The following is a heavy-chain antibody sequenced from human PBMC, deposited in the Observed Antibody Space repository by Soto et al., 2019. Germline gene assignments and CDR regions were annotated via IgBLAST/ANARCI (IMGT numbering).Heavy chain of an antibody. V-gene: IGHV3-21*01. Sequence: GWSLRLSCAASGFTFSSYSMNWVRQAPGKGLEWVSSISSSSSYIYYADSVKGRFTISRDNAKNSLYLQMNSLRAEDTAVYYCARDYYYDSSGYFDDAFDIWGQGTMVTVSS. J-gene: IGHJ3*02. CDR3: ARDYYYDSSGYFDDAFDI. CDR1: GFTFSSYS. D-gene: IGHD3-22*01. CDR2: ISSSSSYI.